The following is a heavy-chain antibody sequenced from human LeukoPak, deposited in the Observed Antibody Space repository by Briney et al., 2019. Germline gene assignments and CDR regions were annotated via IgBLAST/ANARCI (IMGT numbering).Heavy chain of an antibody. V-gene: IGHV3-9*01. CDR1: GFTFDDYA. CDR3: AKALRMITFGGVHAWRDAFDI. D-gene: IGHD3-16*01. CDR2: IRWSSSSI. J-gene: IGHJ3*02. Sequence: GGSLRLSCAASGFTFDDYAMLWVRRAPGKGVEWVSGIRWSSSSIGYADSVNGRFTISRDNAKSSLYLQMNSLRAEDTALYYCAKALRMITFGGVHAWRDAFDIWGQGTMVTVSS.